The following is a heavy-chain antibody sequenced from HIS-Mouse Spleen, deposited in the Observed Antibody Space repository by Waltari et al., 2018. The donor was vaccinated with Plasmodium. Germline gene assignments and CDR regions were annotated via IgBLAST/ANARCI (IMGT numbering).Heavy chain of an antibody. Sequence: QVQLVQSGAEGKRPGASVKVSCKASGYTFSSYGISWVRRAPGQGLEWMGWIGGYNGNTNYAPKVQGRVTMTTDTSTSTAYMELRSLRSDDTAVYYCARLLPWVHGHFDYWGQGTLVTVSS. D-gene: IGHD1-26*01. V-gene: IGHV1-18*01. J-gene: IGHJ4*02. CDR1: GYTFSSYG. CDR3: ARLLPWVHGHFDY. CDR2: IGGYNGNT.